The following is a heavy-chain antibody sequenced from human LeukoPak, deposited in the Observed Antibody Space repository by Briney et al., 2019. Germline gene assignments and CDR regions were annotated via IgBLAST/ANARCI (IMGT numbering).Heavy chain of an antibody. Sequence: ASVKVSCKVSGYTLPELSMHWVRQAPGKGLEWMGGFDPEDGETIYAQKFQGRVTMTEDTSTDTAYMELSSLRSKDTAVYYCATVTRGYSYGSNYYYYGMDVWGQGTTVTVSS. CDR3: ATVTRGYSYGSNYYYYGMDV. J-gene: IGHJ6*02. D-gene: IGHD5-18*01. CDR1: GYTLPELS. V-gene: IGHV1-24*01. CDR2: FDPEDGET.